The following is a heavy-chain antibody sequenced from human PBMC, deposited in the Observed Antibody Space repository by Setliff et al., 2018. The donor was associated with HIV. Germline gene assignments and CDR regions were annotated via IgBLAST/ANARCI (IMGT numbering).Heavy chain of an antibody. J-gene: IGHJ5*02. CDR2: ISHSGTT. CDR3: ARVWRSSSWYITS. Sequence: SETLSLTCAVSGYSISSGYYWSWIRQPPGKGLEWIGEISHSGTTTYSPSLKSRVTMSVDTSKNQFSLKLSSVTAADTAVYYCARVWRSSSWYITSWGQGTLVTVSS. V-gene: IGHV4-38-2*01. D-gene: IGHD6-13*01. CDR1: GYSISSGYY.